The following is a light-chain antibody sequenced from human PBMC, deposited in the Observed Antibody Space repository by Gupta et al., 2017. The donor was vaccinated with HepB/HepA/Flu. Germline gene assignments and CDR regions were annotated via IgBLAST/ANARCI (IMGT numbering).Light chain of an antibody. J-gene: IGKJ1*01. CDR3: QQHDCTIKT. CDR1: QSILYSSNNKNY. V-gene: IGKV4-1*01. Sequence: DIVMTQSPDSLAVSLGEKATINCKSSQSILYSSNNKNYLAWYQQKPGQPPKLIIYWASTRESGVPDRFSGSGSGTDFTLTISSLQAEDVAVYHCQQHDCTIKTFGQGTKVEIK. CDR2: WAS.